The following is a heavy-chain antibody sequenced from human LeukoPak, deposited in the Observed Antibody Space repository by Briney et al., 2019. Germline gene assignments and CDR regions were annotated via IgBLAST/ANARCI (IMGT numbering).Heavy chain of an antibody. CDR2: ISWNSGSI. D-gene: IGHD4-17*01. V-gene: IGHV3-9*01. CDR1: GFTFDDYA. J-gene: IGHJ4*02. Sequence: GRSLRLSCAASGFTFDDYAMHWVRQAPGKGLEWVSGISWNSGSIGYADSVKGRFTISRDNAKNSLYLQMNSLRAEDTALYYCAKDTFDGDHGGGYFDYWGQGTLVTVSS. CDR3: AKDTFDGDHGGGYFDY.